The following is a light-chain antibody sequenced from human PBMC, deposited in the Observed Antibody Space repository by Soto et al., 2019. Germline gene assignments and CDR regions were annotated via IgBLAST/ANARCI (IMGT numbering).Light chain of an antibody. CDR2: EVS. V-gene: IGLV2-14*01. CDR1: SSDVGGYNY. J-gene: IGLJ1*01. CDR3: SSYTSSSIDYV. Sequence: QSALTQPASVSGSPGQSITISCTGTSSDVGGYNYVSWYQQDPGKAPKLMIYEVSNGPSGVSNRFSGSKSGNTASLTISGLQAEDEADYYCSSYTSSSIDYVFGTGTKLTVL.